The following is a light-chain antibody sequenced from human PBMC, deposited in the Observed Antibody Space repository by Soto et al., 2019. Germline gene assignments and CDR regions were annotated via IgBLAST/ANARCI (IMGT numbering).Light chain of an antibody. CDR2: EVT. Sequence: QSVLTQPASVSGSPGQSIAISCTGTNSNLGDYNLVSWFQQHPGEVPKLIIYEVTRRPSGVSNRFSGSKSGNTASLTISGLQAEDEAQYYCCSFEGISTFVFGTGTKVTL. J-gene: IGLJ1*01. CDR3: CSFEGISTFV. CDR1: NSNLGDYNL. V-gene: IGLV2-23*02.